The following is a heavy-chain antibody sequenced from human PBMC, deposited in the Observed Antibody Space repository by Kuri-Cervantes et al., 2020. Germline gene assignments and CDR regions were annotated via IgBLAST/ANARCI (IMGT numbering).Heavy chain of an antibody. CDR3: AADQLVAGTWIDY. CDR2: INAGNGNT. V-gene: IGHV1-3*01. Sequence: ASVKVSCKASGYTFTSYAMHWVRQAPGQRLEWMGWINAGNGNTKYSQKFQGRVTITRDMSTSTAYMELSSLRSEDTAVYYCAADQLVAGTWIDYWGQGTLVTVSS. CDR1: GYTFTSYA. J-gene: IGHJ4*02. D-gene: IGHD6-19*01.